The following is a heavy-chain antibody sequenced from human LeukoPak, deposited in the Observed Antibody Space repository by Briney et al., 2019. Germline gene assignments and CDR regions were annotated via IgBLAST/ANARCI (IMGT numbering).Heavy chain of an antibody. Sequence: GESLKISCKGSGYSFTSYWIGWVRQMPGKGLEWMGIIYPGDSDTRYSPSFQGQVTISADKSISTAYLQWSSLKASDTATYYCARPTVDYGDYSLGAFDIWGQGTMVTVSS. D-gene: IGHD4-17*01. J-gene: IGHJ3*02. CDR1: GYSFTSYW. V-gene: IGHV5-51*01. CDR2: IYPGDSDT. CDR3: ARPTVDYGDYSLGAFDI.